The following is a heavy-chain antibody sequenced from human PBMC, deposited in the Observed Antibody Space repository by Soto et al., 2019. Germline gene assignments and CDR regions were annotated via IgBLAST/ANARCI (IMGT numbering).Heavy chain of an antibody. J-gene: IGHJ4*02. CDR2: IYRTGST. CDR3: ASRDRGTSVDY. D-gene: IGHD1-7*01. CDR1: GGSFTSNNW. V-gene: IGHV4-4*02. Sequence: SETLSLTCAVSGGSFTSNNWWTWVRQPPGQGLEWIGEIYRTGSTNYNPSLKSRVTISLDKSENQFSLKVTSLTAADTAVYYCASRDRGTSVDYWGQGTLVTVSS.